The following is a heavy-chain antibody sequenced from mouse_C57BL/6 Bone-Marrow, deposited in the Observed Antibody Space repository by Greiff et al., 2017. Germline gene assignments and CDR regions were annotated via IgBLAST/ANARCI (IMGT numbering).Heavy chain of an antibody. V-gene: IGHV5-4*03. J-gene: IGHJ2*01. CDR2: ISDGGSYT. CDR3: TRHYSTIFDY. CDR1: GFTFSSYA. D-gene: IGHD2-5*01. Sequence: EVNLVESGGGLVKPGGSLKLSCAASGFTFSSYAMSWVRQTPEKRLEWVATISDGGSYTYYPDNVKGRFTISRDNAKNNLYLQMSHLTSEDTAMYYSTRHYSTIFDYWGQGTTLTVSS.